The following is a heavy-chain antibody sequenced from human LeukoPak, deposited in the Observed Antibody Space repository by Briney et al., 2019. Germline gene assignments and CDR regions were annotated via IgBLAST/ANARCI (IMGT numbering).Heavy chain of an antibody. D-gene: IGHD2-15*01. V-gene: IGHV1-69*05. CDR3: ARDPGGYCSGGSCFVPYYFDY. CDR2: IIPIFGTA. Sequence: SVKVSCKASGGTFSSYAISWVRQAPGQGLEWMGRIIPIFGTANYAQKFQGRVTITTDESTSTAYMELRSLRSEVTAVYYCARDPGGYCSGGSCFVPYYFDYWGQGTLVTVSS. J-gene: IGHJ4*02. CDR1: GGTFSSYA.